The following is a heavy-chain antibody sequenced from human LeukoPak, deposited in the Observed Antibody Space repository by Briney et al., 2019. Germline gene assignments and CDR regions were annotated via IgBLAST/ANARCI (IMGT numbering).Heavy chain of an antibody. CDR1: GFTFSIYT. CDR2: ISGSNTYI. J-gene: IGHJ4*02. V-gene: IGHV3-21*01. CDR3: ARDPSSRGGFDY. Sequence: GWSLRLSCATSGFTFSIYTVNWVRQAPGKGLEWVSSISGSNTYIYYADSVKGRFTISRDNAKNSLYLQMNSLRGEDTAVYYCARDPSSRGGFDYWGQGTLVTVSS. D-gene: IGHD6-13*01.